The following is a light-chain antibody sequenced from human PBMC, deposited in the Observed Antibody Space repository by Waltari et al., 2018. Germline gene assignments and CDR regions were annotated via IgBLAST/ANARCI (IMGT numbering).Light chain of an antibody. CDR3: QQYYSSPPVT. J-gene: IGKJ3*01. CDR2: WAS. CDR1: QSVFYSPTNKNY. V-gene: IGKV4-1*01. Sequence: DFVMTQSPDSLAVSLGERATINCRSSQSVFYSPTNKNYLAWYQQKPGQPPKLLIYWASTRQSGVPDRFSGSGSGTDFTLTITNLQADDVAVYYCQQYYSSPPVTFGTGTKVEIK.